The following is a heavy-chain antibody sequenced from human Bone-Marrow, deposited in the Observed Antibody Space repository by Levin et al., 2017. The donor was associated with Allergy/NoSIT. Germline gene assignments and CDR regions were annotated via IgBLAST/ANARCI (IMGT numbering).Heavy chain of an antibody. V-gene: IGHV3-21*01. J-gene: IGHJ4*02. CDR2: ISSSSSYI. D-gene: IGHD2-15*01. CDR3: ARDFYLGYCSGGSCYYIDH. Sequence: GESLKISCAASGFTFSDYTMNWVRQAPGKGLEWVSSISSSSSYIYYADSVKGRFTISRDNAKNSLYLQMNSLRDEDTAVYFCARDFYLGYCSGGSCYYIDHWGQGTLVTVSA. CDR1: GFTFSDYT.